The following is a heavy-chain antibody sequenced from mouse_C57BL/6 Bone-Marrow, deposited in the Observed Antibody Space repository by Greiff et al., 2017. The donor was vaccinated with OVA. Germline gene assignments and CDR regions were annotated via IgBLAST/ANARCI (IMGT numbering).Heavy chain of an antibody. Sequence: EVQLVESGGGLVKPGGSLKLSCAASGFTFSSYAMSWVRQTPEKRLEWVATISDGGSYTYYPDNVKGRFTISRDNAKNNLYLQMSHLKSEDTAMYYCARDNYGKGNYWGQGTTLTVSS. CDR3: ARDNYGKGNY. CDR2: ISDGGSYT. CDR1: GFTFSSYA. D-gene: IGHD2-1*01. V-gene: IGHV5-4*01. J-gene: IGHJ2*01.